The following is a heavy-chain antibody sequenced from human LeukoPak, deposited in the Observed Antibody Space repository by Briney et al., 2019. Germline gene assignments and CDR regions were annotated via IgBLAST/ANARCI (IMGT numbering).Heavy chain of an antibody. J-gene: IGHJ6*02. Sequence: GGSLRLSCAASGFTFRDHFMSWIRQAPGKGLEWVSYISPTSSDTYYADSVKGRFTISRDNAKNSLHLQMNSLRAEDTAVYYCARGHYGLDVWGQGTTVTVSS. CDR2: ISPTSSDT. V-gene: IGHV3-11*05. CDR3: ARGHYGLDV. CDR1: GFTFRDHF.